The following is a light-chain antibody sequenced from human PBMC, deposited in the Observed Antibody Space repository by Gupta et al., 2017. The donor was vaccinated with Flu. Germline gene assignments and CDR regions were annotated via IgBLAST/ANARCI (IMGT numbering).Light chain of an antibody. CDR3: CSYAGSSTFYV. Sequence: QSALTQPASVSGSPGQSITIPCTGTSSDVGSYKLVSWYQQHPGKAPKLMIYEDNKRPSGFSNRFSGSKSGNTASLTISGLQAEDEADYYCCSYAGSSTFYVFGTGTKVTVL. CDR2: EDN. J-gene: IGLJ1*01. V-gene: IGLV2-23*01. CDR1: SSDVGSYKL.